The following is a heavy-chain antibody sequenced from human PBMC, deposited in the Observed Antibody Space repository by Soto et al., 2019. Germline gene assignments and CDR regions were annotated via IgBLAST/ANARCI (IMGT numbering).Heavy chain of an antibody. CDR2: INPNSGGT. Sequence: ASVKVSCKASGYTFTGYYMHWVRQAPRQGLEWMGWINPNSGGTNYAQKFQGRVTMTRDTSISTAYMELSRLRSDDTAVYYCARGEDIVVVPAAIVYYYGMDVWGQGTTVTVSS. J-gene: IGHJ6*02. CDR1: GYTFTGYY. V-gene: IGHV1-2*02. CDR3: ARGEDIVVVPAAIVYYYGMDV. D-gene: IGHD2-2*02.